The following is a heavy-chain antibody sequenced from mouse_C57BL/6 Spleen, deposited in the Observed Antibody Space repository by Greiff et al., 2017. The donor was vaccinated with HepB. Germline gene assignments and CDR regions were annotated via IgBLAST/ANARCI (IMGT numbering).Heavy chain of an antibody. V-gene: IGHV14-4*01. CDR1: GFNIKDDY. CDR2: IDPENGDT. D-gene: IGHD4-1*01. CDR3: TRWDVGVFDY. Sequence: VQLQQSGAELVRPGASVKLSCTASGFNIKDDYMHWVKQRPEQGLEWIGWIDPENGDTEYASKFQGKATITADTSSNTAYLQLSSLTSEDTAVYYCTRWDVGVFDYWGQGTTLTVSS. J-gene: IGHJ2*01.